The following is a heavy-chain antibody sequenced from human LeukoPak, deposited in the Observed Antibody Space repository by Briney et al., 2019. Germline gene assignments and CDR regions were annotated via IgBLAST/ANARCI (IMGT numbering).Heavy chain of an antibody. CDR1: GFTFSSYG. CDR2: IRYDENNK. V-gene: IGHV3-30*02. D-gene: IGHD1-14*01. Sequence: GGSLRLSCAASGFTFSSYGMHWVRQAPGKGLEWVAFIRYDENNKDYADSVKGRSTISRDNSKNTLYLQMNSLRAEDTAVYYCAKDRSPYNDSEFDYWGQGTLVAVAS. J-gene: IGHJ4*02. CDR3: AKDRSPYNDSEFDY.